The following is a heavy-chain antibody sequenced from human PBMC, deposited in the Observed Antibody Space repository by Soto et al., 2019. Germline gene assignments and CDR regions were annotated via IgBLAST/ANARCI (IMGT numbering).Heavy chain of an antibody. D-gene: IGHD6-19*01. CDR3: ARLHGYSSGWYDY. Sequence: QVQLVQSGAEVKKPGASVKVSCKASGYTFSSNGVSWVRQAPGQGLEWMGWISTFNGNAHSAQKFQGRETMTTETSTITAYRELSSLRYDDTAVYYCARLHGYSSGWYDYWGQGTLVTVSS. CDR1: GYTFSSNG. V-gene: IGHV1-18*01. CDR2: ISTFNGNA. J-gene: IGHJ4*02.